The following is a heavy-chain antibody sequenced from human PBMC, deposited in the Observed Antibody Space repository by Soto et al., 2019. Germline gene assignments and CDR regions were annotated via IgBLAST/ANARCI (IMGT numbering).Heavy chain of an antibody. CDR2: IYYSGST. Sequence: SETLSLTCTVSGGSISSSSYYWGWIRQPPGKGLEWIGSIYYSGSTYYNPSPKSRVTISVDTSKNQFSLKLSSVTAADTAGYYCARPVTDYGDYGYWGQGTLVTVSS. V-gene: IGHV4-39*01. CDR3: ARPVTDYGDYGY. D-gene: IGHD4-17*01. J-gene: IGHJ4*02. CDR1: GGSISSSSYY.